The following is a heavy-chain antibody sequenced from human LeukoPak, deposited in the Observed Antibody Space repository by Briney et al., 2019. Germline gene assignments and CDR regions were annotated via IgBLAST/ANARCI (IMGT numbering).Heavy chain of an antibody. J-gene: IGHJ6*02. D-gene: IGHD2-2*01. V-gene: IGHV3-30*18. CDR3: AKGAVNCSGTSCSYGMDV. Sequence: GGSLRLSCAASGFTFSNYAIHWVRQAPGKGLEWVAFISYDGNDKYYAESVKGRFTTPRDNSDNTLYLQMHSLRPEDTAVYSCAKGAVNCSGTSCSYGMDVWGQGTTVTVSS. CDR1: GFTFSNYA. CDR2: ISYDGNDK.